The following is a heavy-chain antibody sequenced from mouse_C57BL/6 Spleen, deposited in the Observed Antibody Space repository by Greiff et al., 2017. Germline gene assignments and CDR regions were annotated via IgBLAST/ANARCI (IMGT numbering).Heavy chain of an antibody. CDR3: ASFDGLDWFAY. J-gene: IGHJ3*01. Sequence: EVQLKESGPGLVKPSQSLSLTCSVTGYSITSGYYWNWIRQFPGNKLEWMGYISYDGSNNYNPSLKNRISFTRDTSKNQFFLKLNSVTTEDTATYYCASFDGLDWFAYWGQGTLVTVSA. D-gene: IGHD2-3*01. CDR1: GYSITSGYY. V-gene: IGHV3-6*01. CDR2: ISYDGSN.